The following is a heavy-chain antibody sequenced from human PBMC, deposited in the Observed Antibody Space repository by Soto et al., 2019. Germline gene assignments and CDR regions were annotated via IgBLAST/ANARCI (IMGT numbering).Heavy chain of an antibody. CDR3: ASLPRVYPIDY. Sequence: LRLSCAASGFTFSSYAMSWVRQAPGKGLEWVSAISGSGGSTYYADSVKGRFTISRDNYKNTLYLQMNSLRAEDTAVYYCASLPRVYPIDYWGQGTLVTVSS. CDR2: ISGSGGST. J-gene: IGHJ4*02. CDR1: GFTFSSYA. D-gene: IGHD6-6*01. V-gene: IGHV3-23*01.